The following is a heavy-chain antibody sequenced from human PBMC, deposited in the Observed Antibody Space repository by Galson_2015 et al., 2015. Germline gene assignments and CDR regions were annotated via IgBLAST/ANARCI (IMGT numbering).Heavy chain of an antibody. CDR1: EFTFSSYY. Sequence: SLRLSCAASEFTFSSYYMSWVRQAPGKGLEWVSSISSTTTYIYYADSVKGRFTISRDNAKNSLYLQMNSLGAEDTAVYYCARQILDYDFWNGYYPTIFDYGGQGTLVTVSA. CDR2: ISSTTTYI. CDR3: ARQILDYDFWNGYYPTIFDY. V-gene: IGHV3-21*01. J-gene: IGHJ4*02. D-gene: IGHD3-3*01.